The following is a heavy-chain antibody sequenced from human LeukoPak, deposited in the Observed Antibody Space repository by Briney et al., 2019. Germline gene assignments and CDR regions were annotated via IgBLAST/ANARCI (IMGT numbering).Heavy chain of an antibody. V-gene: IGHV1-2*04. Sequence: ASVKVSCKASGYTFTGYYMHWVRQAPGQGLEWMGWINPNSGGTNYAQKFQGWVTMTRDTSISTAYMELSRLRSDDTAVYYCARERGGSTYNWNDRTGYYYYGMDVWGQGTTVTVSS. CDR1: GYTFTGYY. D-gene: IGHD1-1*01. CDR3: ARERGGSTYNWNDRTGYYYYGMDV. CDR2: INPNSGGT. J-gene: IGHJ6*02.